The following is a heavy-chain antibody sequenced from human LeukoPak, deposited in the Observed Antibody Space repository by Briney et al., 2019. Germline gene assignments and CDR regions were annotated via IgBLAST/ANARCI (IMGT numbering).Heavy chain of an antibody. V-gene: IGHV1-69*05. CDR2: IIPIFGTA. J-gene: IGHJ6*03. D-gene: IGHD3-22*01. CDR3: ARVTMIALSPGYMDV. CDR1: GGTFSSYA. Sequence: SVKVSCKASGGTFSSYAISWVRQAPGQGLEWMGGIIPIFGTANYAQKFQGKVTITTDESTSTAYMELSSLRSEDTAVYYCARVTMIALSPGYMDVWGKGTTVTVPS.